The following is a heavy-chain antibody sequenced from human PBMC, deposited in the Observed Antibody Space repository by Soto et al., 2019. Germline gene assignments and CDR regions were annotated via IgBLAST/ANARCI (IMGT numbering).Heavy chain of an antibody. V-gene: IGHV6-1*01. Sequence: SEAIPSTGASSRDSVASNSAAWNWIRQSPSRGLEWLGRTYYRSKWYKDYEVSVKSRITINPDTPKNQFSLQLNSVTPEDTAVYYFASAATTGIYPLSLHY. CDR3: ASAATTGIYPLSLHY. J-gene: IGHJ4*01. CDR2: TYYRSKWYK. D-gene: IGHD6-25*01. CDR1: RDSVASNSAA.